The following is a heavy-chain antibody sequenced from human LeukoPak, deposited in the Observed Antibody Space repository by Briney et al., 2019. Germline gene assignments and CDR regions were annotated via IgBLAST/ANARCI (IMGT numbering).Heavy chain of an antibody. CDR1: GFTFSGHW. Sequence: GGSLRLSCAASGFTFSGHWMSWVRQAPGKGLEWVANINQDGSATNYVDSVKGRFTFSRDNAKNSLYLQMNSLRAEDTAVYYCARPSCSGGTCFDSWGQGTLVTVSS. V-gene: IGHV3-7*05. J-gene: IGHJ4*02. D-gene: IGHD2-15*01. CDR3: ARPSCSGGTCFDS. CDR2: INQDGSAT.